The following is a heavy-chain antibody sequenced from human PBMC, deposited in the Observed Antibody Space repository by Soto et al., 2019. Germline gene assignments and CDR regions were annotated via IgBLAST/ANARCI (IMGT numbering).Heavy chain of an antibody. CDR3: ARSSSIRFLEWLSPFDY. J-gene: IGHJ4*02. CDR2: INPNSGGT. CDR1: GGTFRSNA. D-gene: IGHD3-3*01. Sequence: ASVKVSCQASGGTFRSNAISWVRRAPGQGLEWMGWINPNSGGTNYAQKFQGWVTMTRDTSISTAYMELSRLRSDDTAVYYCARSSSIRFLEWLSPFDYWGQGTLVTVSS. V-gene: IGHV1-2*04.